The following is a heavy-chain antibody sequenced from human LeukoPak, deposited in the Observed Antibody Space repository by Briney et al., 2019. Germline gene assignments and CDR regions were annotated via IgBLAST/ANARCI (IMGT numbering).Heavy chain of an antibody. V-gene: IGHV5-51*01. J-gene: IGHJ3*02. D-gene: IGHD3-22*01. CDR2: IYPGDSDT. CDR3: ASLNYHDSSGYPDAFDI. Sequence: GESLKISCKGSGYSFTSYWIGWVRQMPGKGLEWMGIIYPGDSDTRYSPSFQGQVTISADKSISTSSLQWSSLKASDTAMYYCASLNYHDSSGYPDAFDIWGQGTMVTVSS. CDR1: GYSFTSYW.